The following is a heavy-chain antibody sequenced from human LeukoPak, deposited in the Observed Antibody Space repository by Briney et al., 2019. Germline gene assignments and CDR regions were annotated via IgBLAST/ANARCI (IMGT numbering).Heavy chain of an antibody. CDR2: LSGSGGST. V-gene: IGHV3-23*01. D-gene: IGHD5-12*01. CDR1: GFTFSSYG. Sequence: GGSLRLSCAASGFTFSSYGMSWVRQAPGKGLEWVSALSGSGGSTYYADSVKGRFTISRDNSKNTLYLQMNSLRAEDTAVYYCARDPGSGYEEHFDYWGQGTLVTVSS. J-gene: IGHJ4*02. CDR3: ARDPGSGYEEHFDY.